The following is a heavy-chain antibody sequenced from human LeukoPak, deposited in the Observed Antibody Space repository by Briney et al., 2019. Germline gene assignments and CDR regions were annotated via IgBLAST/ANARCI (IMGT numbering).Heavy chain of an antibody. J-gene: IGHJ4*02. V-gene: IGHV3-23*01. CDR1: RFTFSSYA. CDR2: ISGVGDST. CDR3: AKSRYSSGWDYFDY. D-gene: IGHD6-19*01. Sequence: QPGGSLRLSCAASRFTFSSYAMTWVRQAPGKGLEWVSTISGVGDSTYYANSVKGRFTISRDNSKNTLYLQMNSLRAEDTAIYYCAKSRYSSGWDYFDYWGQGTLVTVSS.